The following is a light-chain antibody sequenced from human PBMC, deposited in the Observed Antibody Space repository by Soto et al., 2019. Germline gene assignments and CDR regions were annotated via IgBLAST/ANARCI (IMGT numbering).Light chain of an antibody. CDR1: SSDVGGYNH. V-gene: IGLV2-14*01. Sequence: QSLLTQPASVSGSPVQSITISCTGTSSDVGGYNHVAWYQHHPGKAHKLMIAEVTNRPSGFYNRFSGSKSGDTASLTISGLQADDEADYYCCSHTASXTRIVGTGTKVXV. J-gene: IGLJ1*01. CDR3: CSHTASXTRI. CDR2: EVT.